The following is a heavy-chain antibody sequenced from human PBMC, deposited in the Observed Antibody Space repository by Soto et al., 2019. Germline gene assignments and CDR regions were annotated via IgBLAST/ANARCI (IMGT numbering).Heavy chain of an antibody. CDR2: IYNSGTT. V-gene: IGHV4-31*03. J-gene: IGHJ4*02. D-gene: IGHD2-2*01. Sequence: SETLSLTCTVSGGSISSGGYYWSWIRQHPGKGLEWIGYIYNSGTTYYNPSLKSRVTISADTSKNQFSLRLSSVTAADTAVYYCARGYCSSSSCFYFDYWGQGALVTV. CDR3: ARGYCSSSSCFYFDY. CDR1: GGSISSGGYY.